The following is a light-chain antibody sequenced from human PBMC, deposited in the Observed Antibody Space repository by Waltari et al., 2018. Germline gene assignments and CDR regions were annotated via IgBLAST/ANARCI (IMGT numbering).Light chain of an antibody. CDR1: SSNIGINY. CDR2: ENN. V-gene: IGLV1-51*02. CDR3: GTWDNSPSGGRWV. Sequence: QSVLTQPPSVSAAPGQKVTISCSGSSSNIGINYVSWYQQLPGTAPKLLIFENNKRPSGIPDRFSGSKSGTSATLGITGLQTGDEADCYCGTWDNSPSGGRWVFGGGTKLTVL. J-gene: IGLJ3*02.